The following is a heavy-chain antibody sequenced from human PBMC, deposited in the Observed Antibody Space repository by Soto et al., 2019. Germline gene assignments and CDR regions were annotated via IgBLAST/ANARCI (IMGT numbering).Heavy chain of an antibody. CDR2: IGTSGKTK. J-gene: IGHJ6*02. CDR1: GFTFSSYE. D-gene: IGHD4-4*01. CDR3: ARDPAIYSGKFDYGLDV. V-gene: IGHV3-48*03. Sequence: EVQLVESGGGLVQAGGSLRLFCAVSGFTFSSYEMNWVRQAPGKGLEWVSYIGTSGKTKYYADSVRGRFTISRDNAKNSLYLQMNSLRAEDTAVYFCARDPAIYSGKFDYGLDVWGRGTTVTVSS.